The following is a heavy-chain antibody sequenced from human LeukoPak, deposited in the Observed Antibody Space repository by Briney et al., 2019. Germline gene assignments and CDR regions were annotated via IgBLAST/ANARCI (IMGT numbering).Heavy chain of an antibody. CDR1: GFTFSSYA. J-gene: IGHJ4*02. D-gene: IGHD6-13*01. Sequence: GGSLRLSCAASGFTFSSYAMSWVRQAPGKGLEWVSAISGSGGSTYYADSVKGRFTISRDNSENTLYLQMNSLRAEDTAVYYCAKASGYSSSWYEDYWGQGTLVTVSS. CDR2: ISGSGGST. CDR3: AKASGYSSSWYEDY. V-gene: IGHV3-23*01.